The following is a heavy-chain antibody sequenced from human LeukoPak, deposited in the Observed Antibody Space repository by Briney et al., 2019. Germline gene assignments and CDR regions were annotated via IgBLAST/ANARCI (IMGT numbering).Heavy chain of an antibody. D-gene: IGHD4-23*01. J-gene: IGHJ4*02. CDR1: GFTFSTYS. V-gene: IGHV3-48*04. CDR2: ISSSSRTM. CDR3: ARDLGLYDYGGNIDY. Sequence: PGGSLRLSCAASGFTFSTYSMNWVRQAPGKGLEWISYISSSSRTMYYADSVKGRFTMSRDNAKKSLYLQMNSLRAEDTAVYYCARDLGLYDYGGNIDYWGQGTLVTVSS.